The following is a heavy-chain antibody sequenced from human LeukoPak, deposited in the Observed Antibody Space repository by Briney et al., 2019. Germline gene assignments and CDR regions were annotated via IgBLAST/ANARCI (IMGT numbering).Heavy chain of an antibody. CDR2: IYTSGST. V-gene: IGHV4-4*07. Sequence: SETLSLXCTVSGGSISSYYWSWIRQPAGKGLEWIGRIYTSGSTNYNPSLKSRVTMSVDTSKNQFSLKLSSVTAADTAVYYCARDRDCGGDCYSLDYWGQGTLVTVSS. J-gene: IGHJ4*02. CDR3: ARDRDCGGDCYSLDY. CDR1: GGSISSYY. D-gene: IGHD2-21*01.